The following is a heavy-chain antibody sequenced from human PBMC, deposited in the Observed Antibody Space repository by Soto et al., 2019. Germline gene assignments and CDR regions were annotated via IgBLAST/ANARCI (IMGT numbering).Heavy chain of an antibody. CDR3: AKSQTYCSGGSCYHNWFDP. V-gene: IGHV1-3*01. J-gene: IGHJ5*02. CDR2: INAGNGNT. Sequence: ASVKVSCKASGYAFTSYAMHWLRQAPGQRLEWMGWINAGNGNTKYSQKFQGRVTITRDTSASTAYMELSSLRSEDTAVYYCAKSQTYCSGGSCYHNWFDPWGQGTLVTVSS. CDR1: GYAFTSYA. D-gene: IGHD2-15*01.